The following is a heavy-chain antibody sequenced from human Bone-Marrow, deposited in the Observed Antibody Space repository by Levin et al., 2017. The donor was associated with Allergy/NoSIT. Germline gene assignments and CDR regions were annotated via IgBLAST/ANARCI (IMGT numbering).Heavy chain of an antibody. CDR2: ISDDGSTE. CDR1: GFTFSNYG. D-gene: IGHD3-16*01. V-gene: IGHV3-30*18. CDR3: AKEGEDTVSIMGRYAFDI. J-gene: IGHJ3*02. Sequence: GGSLRLSCAASGFTFSNYGMHWVRQAPGKGLEWVAVISDDGSTEYYTDPVKGRFTISRDNSKNTIYLRMNSLRGDDTAVYYCAKEGEDTVSIMGRYAFDIWGHGTMVTVSS.